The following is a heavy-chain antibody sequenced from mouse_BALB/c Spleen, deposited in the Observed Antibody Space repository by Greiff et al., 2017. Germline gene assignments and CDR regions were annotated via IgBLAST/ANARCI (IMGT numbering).Heavy chain of an antibody. D-gene: IGHD2-2*01. CDR1: GYSITSDYA. CDR2: ISYSGST. J-gene: IGHJ3*01. CDR3: ARSRGYEGFAY. V-gene: IGHV3-2*02. Sequence: EVQLQESGPGLVKPSQSLSLTCTVTGYSITSDYAWNWIRQFPGNKLEWMGYISYSGSTSYNPSLKSRISITRDTSKNQFFLQLNSVTTEDTATYYCARSRGYEGFAYWGQGTLVTVSA.